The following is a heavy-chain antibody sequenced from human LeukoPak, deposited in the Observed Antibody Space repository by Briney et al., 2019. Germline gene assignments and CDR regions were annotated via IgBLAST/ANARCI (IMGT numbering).Heavy chain of an antibody. J-gene: IGHJ4*02. CDR2: ISSSSSTI. Sequence: GGSLRLSCAASGFTFSSYSMNWVRQAPGKGLEWVSYISSSSSTIYYADSVKGRFTVSRDNAKNSLYLQMNSLRDEDTAVYYCARAGYDFWSGYYISLSFDYWGQGTLVTVSS. D-gene: IGHD3-3*01. CDR1: GFTFSSYS. V-gene: IGHV3-48*02. CDR3: ARAGYDFWSGYYISLSFDY.